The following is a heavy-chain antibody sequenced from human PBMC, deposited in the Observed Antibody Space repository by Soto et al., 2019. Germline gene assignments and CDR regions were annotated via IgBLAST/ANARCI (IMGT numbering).Heavy chain of an antibody. Sequence: LKMSCKGSGYSFTSYWIGSVRQMPEKGLEWMGIIYPGDSDTRYSPSFQGQVTISADKSISTAYLQWSSLKASDTAMYYCAGYVDTASNDAFDIWGEVTTVTV. J-gene: IGHJ3*02. CDR2: IYPGDSDT. CDR3: AGYVDTASNDAFDI. CDR1: GYSFTSYW. D-gene: IGHD5-18*01. V-gene: IGHV5-51*01.